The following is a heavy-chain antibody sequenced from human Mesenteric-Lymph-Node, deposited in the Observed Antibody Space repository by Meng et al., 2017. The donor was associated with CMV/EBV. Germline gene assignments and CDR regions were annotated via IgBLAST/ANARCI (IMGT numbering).Heavy chain of an antibody. Sequence: MNWVRQAPGKGLEWVSSISSSISYISYADSVKGRFTISRDNAKNSLYLQMNSLRAEDTAVYYCARRWGSGIVVVPAATHAFDIWGQGTMVTVSS. D-gene: IGHD2-2*01. CDR2: ISSSISYI. V-gene: IGHV3-21*01. CDR3: ARRWGSGIVVVPAATHAFDI. J-gene: IGHJ3*02.